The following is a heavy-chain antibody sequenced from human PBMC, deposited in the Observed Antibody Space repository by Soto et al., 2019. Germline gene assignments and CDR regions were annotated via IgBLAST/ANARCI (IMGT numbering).Heavy chain of an antibody. CDR3: ASSRRSSGWYLSDY. CDR2: ISAYNGNT. Sequence: ASVKVSCKACGYTFTSYGISWVRQAPGQGLEWMGWISAYNGNTNYAQKLQGRVTMTTDTSTSTAYMELRSLRSDDTAVYYCASSRRSSGWYLSDYWGQGTLVTVSS. CDR1: GYTFTSYG. D-gene: IGHD6-19*01. V-gene: IGHV1-18*01. J-gene: IGHJ4*02.